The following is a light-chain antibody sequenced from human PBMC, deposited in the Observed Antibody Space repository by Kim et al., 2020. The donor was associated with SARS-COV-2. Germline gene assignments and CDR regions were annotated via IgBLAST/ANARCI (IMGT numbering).Light chain of an antibody. CDR3: QQYDTLPYT. V-gene: IGKV1-33*01. J-gene: IGKJ2*01. Sequence: DIQMTQSPSSLSASVGDRVTITCQASQAITYYVNWYQQKPGKAPKILIYDASNLETGVPSRFSGSGSGTDFSFTITSLQSEDIGTYYCQQYDTLPYTFGQGTKLEIK. CDR1: QAITYY. CDR2: DAS.